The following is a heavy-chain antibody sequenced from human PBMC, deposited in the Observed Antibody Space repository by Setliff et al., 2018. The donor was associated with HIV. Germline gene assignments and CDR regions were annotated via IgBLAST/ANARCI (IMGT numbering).Heavy chain of an antibody. CDR2: IYYSGIT. V-gene: IGHV4-59*08. CDR1: GASISTCY. CDR3: ARHDYRDYGKWSGFDI. Sequence: SETLSLTCTVSGASISTCYWTWIRQPPGKGLEWIGYIYYSGITNYNPSLKSRVTISVDTSKNQFSLTVNSMTAADTAVYHCARHDYRDYGKWSGFDIWGQGTMVTVSS. D-gene: IGHD4-17*01. J-gene: IGHJ3*02.